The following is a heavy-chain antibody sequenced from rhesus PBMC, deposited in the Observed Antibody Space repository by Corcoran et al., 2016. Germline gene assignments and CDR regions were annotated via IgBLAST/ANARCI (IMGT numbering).Heavy chain of an antibody. CDR2: INGYSGST. CDR3: TSPVRYRFDV. D-gene: IGHD3-9*01. Sequence: QVQLQESGPGLVKPSETLSLTCAVSGGSFRSYWWNWIRQPPGKGLEWIGEINGYSGSTNYHPSRQSRVTISMDVAKNQFSLRVTSVTAADTAVYYCTSPVRYRFDVWGPGVLVSVSS. V-gene: IGHV4-80*01. CDR1: GGSFRSYW. J-gene: IGHJ5-1*01.